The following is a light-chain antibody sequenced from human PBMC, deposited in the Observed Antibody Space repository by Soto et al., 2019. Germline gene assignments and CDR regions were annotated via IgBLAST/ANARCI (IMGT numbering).Light chain of an antibody. CDR2: GIS. CDR3: QQHGQWPIT. J-gene: IGKJ5*01. Sequence: EIVMTQSPSTLSVSPGERATLSCRASQSVNSNYLAWYQQKPGQAPRLLIYGISKRATDIPERFSGSGSGTEFTLTISSLPPEDFETYYCQQHGQWPITFGQGTRLEIK. CDR1: QSVNSN. V-gene: IGKV3D-15*01.